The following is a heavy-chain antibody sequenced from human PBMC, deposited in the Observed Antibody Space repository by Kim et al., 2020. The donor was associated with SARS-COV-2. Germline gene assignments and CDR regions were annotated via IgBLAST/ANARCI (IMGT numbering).Heavy chain of an antibody. V-gene: IGHV4-38-2*02. D-gene: IGHD6-19*01. J-gene: IGHJ3*02. CDR3: ARVSGWYNDAFDI. Sequence: SETLSLTCTVSGYSISSGYYWGWIRQPPGKGLEWIGSIYHSGSTYYNPSHKSRVTISVDTSKNQFSLKLSSVTAADTAVYYCARVSGWYNDAFDIWGQGTMVTVSS. CDR1: GYSISSGYY. CDR2: IYHSGST.